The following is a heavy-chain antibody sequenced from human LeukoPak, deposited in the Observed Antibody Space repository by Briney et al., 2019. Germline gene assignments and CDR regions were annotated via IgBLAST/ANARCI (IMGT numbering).Heavy chain of an antibody. CDR2: INYSGSIT. J-gene: IGHJ4*02. V-gene: IGHV4-34*01. CDR1: GVSLSGYY. D-gene: IGHD6-19*01. Sequence: SETLSLTCGVDGVSLSGYYWAWIRQSPGKGLEWIGEINYSGSITYNNPSLQSRVTISVDTSKNHFSLKLSSVTAADTAVYYCAMSSGWYPRYWGQGTLVTVSS. CDR3: AMSSGWYPRY.